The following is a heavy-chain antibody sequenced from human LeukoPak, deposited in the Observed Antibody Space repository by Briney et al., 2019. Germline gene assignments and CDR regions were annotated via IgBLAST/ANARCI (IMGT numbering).Heavy chain of an antibody. Sequence: ASVKVSCKASGYTFTSYYMHWVRQAPGQGLEWMGLINPTGGSTGYAQKFQGRVTMTRDMSTSTDYMELSSLRSEDTAVYYCARDNSVGDNAWWFDPWGQGTLVTVSS. J-gene: IGHJ5*02. CDR1: GYTFTSYY. V-gene: IGHV1-46*01. CDR3: ARDNSVGDNAWWFDP. CDR2: INPTGGST. D-gene: IGHD1-26*01.